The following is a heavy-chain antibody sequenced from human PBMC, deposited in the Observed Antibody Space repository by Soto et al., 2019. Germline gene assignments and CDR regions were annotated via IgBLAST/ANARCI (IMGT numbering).Heavy chain of an antibody. J-gene: IGHJ6*02. Sequence: GASVKVSCKASGGTFSSYAISWVRQAPGQGLEWMGGIIPIFGTANYAQKFQGRVTITADESTSTAYMELSSLRSEDTAVYYCARNDFWSGYSRPLHYYYGMDVWGQGTTVTVSS. D-gene: IGHD3-3*01. CDR1: GGTFSSYA. V-gene: IGHV1-69*13. CDR2: IIPIFGTA. CDR3: ARNDFWSGYSRPLHYYYGMDV.